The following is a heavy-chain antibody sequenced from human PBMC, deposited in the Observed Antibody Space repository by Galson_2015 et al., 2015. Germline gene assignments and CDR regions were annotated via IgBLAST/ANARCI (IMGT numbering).Heavy chain of an antibody. D-gene: IGHD5-12*01. CDR1: SGSINNYY. Sequence: LSLTCTVSSGSINNYYWSWLRQPPGKGLEWIGYIYYSGTTNYNPSLESRVTISIDTSKNQFSLKLSSVTAADTAVYYCARDGGHGPNSWGQGTLVTVSS. CDR3: ARDGGHGPNS. J-gene: IGHJ4*02. CDR2: IYYSGTT. V-gene: IGHV4-59*01.